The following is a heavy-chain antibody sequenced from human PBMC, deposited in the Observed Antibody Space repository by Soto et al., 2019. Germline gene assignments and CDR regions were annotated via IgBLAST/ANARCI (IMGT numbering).Heavy chain of an antibody. CDR1: GGSVSSVKYF. Sequence: SETLSLTCNVSGGSVSSVKYFWSWIRQPPGKGLEWIAYIYNNGNTNYNPTLKSRATISVDTSKNQWSLKLTSVTAADSAVYCCDRTVMPVGNLAAFDHWGQGVLVTVSS. CDR2: IYNNGNT. J-gene: IGHJ4*02. CDR3: DRTVMPVGNLAAFDH. V-gene: IGHV4-61*01. D-gene: IGHD7-27*01.